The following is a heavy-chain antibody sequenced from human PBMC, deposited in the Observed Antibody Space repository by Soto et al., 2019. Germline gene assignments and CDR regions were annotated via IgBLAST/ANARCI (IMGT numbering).Heavy chain of an antibody. J-gene: IGHJ4*02. CDR1: LFTFNIYG. CDR2: ISYDGSNQ. V-gene: IGHV3-30*18. Sequence: RLSCAASLFTFNIYGMPWVRQAPDKGLEWVALISYDGSNQYYADSVKGRFTISRDNSKNTLFLQMNSLRADDTAVYYCAKDQTSGQGSFDSWGQGTLVTVSS. CDR3: AKDQTSGQGSFDS.